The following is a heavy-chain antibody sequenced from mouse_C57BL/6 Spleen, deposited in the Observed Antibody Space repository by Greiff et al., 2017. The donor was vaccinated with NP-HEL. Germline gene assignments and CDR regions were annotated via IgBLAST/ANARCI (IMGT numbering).Heavy chain of an antibody. CDR2: FAPYSGGT. J-gene: IGHJ2*01. Sequence: QVQLQQPGAELEKPGASVKLSCKASGYTFTSYWMHWVKQRPGRGLEWFGRFAPYSGGTKYNEKFKSKATLTVDKPSSTAYMQRSSLTSEDSAVYYCAGGSSYFDYWGQGTTLTVSS. CDR1: GYTFTSYW. V-gene: IGHV1-72*01. CDR3: AGGSSYFDY. D-gene: IGHD1-1*01.